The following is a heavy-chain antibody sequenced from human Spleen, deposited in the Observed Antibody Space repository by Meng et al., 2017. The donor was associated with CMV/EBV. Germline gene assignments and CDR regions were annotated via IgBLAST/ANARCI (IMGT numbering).Heavy chain of an antibody. J-gene: IGHJ6*02. CDR3: ARGPPYQLPNYYYYGMDV. CDR1: GYTFTSYY. V-gene: IGHV1-46*01. CDR2: INPSGGST. Sequence: ASVKVSCKASGYTFTSYYMHWVRQAPGQGLEWMGIINPSGGSTSYAQKFQGRVTITRNTSISTAYMELSSLRSEDTAVYYCARGPPYQLPNYYYYGMDVWGQGTTVTVSS. D-gene: IGHD2-2*01.